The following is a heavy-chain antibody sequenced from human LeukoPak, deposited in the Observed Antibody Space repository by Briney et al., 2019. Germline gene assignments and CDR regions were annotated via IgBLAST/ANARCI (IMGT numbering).Heavy chain of an antibody. CDR2: ITSSSGGT. J-gene: IGHJ4*02. CDR1: GFTFSSYA. Sequence: GGSLRLSCAASGFTFSSYAMSWVRQAPGKGLEWVSLITSSSGGTYYADSVKGRFTISRDNSKSTLYLQMNSLRAEDTAVYYCANSDDYSFGYWGQGTLVTVSS. D-gene: IGHD3-16*01. CDR3: ANSDDYSFGY. V-gene: IGHV3-23*01.